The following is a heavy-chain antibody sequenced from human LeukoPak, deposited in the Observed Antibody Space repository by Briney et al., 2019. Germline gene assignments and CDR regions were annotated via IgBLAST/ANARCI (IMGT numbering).Heavy chain of an antibody. D-gene: IGHD3-10*01. J-gene: IGHJ4*02. V-gene: IGHV3-21*01. CDR2: ISSSSSYI. Sequence: GGSLRLSCAASGFTFSSYSMNWVRQAPGKGLEWVSSISSSSSYIYYADSAKGRFTISRDNAKNSLYLQMNSLRAEDTAVYYCASSYYYGSGSTRLGYWGQGTLVTVSS. CDR3: ASSYYYGSGSTRLGY. CDR1: GFTFSSYS.